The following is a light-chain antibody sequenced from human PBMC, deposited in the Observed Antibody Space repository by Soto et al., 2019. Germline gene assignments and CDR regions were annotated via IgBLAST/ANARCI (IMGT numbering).Light chain of an antibody. Sequence: QSALTQPASVSGSPGQSITISCTGTSSDIGGFNRVSWYQQHPGKAPKPMIFDVGYRPSGVSNRFSASKSGNTASLTISALQAEDEADYYCSSYTSSSTLLFGGGTKLTVL. CDR3: SSYTSSSTLL. CDR1: SSDIGGFNR. CDR2: DVG. J-gene: IGLJ2*01. V-gene: IGLV2-14*01.